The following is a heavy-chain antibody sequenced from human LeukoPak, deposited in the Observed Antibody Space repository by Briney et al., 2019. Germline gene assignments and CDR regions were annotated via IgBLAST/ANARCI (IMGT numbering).Heavy chain of an antibody. Sequence: GGSLRLSCAASGFTFGSYAMHWVRQAPGKGLEWVAVISYDGSNKYYADSVKGRFTISRDNSKNTLYLQMNSLRAEDTAVYYCAREPVLLWFGEHQYYFDYWGQGTLVTVSS. CDR2: ISYDGSNK. V-gene: IGHV3-30*04. CDR3: AREPVLLWFGEHQYYFDY. CDR1: GFTFGSYA. D-gene: IGHD3-10*01. J-gene: IGHJ4*02.